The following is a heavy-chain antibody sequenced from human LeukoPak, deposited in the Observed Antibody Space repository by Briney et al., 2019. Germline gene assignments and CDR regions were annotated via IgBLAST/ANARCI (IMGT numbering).Heavy chain of an antibody. CDR1: GYTFTSYG. CDR3: ARDRYSSSWYEAYYYYYYGMDV. D-gene: IGHD6-13*01. Sequence: ASVTVSCKASGYTFTSYGISWVRQAPGQGLEWMGWISAYNGNTNYAQKLQGRVTMTTDTSTSTAYMELRSLRSDDTAVYYCARDRYSSSWYEAYYYYYYGMDVWGQGTTVTVSS. V-gene: IGHV1-18*01. J-gene: IGHJ6*02. CDR2: ISAYNGNT.